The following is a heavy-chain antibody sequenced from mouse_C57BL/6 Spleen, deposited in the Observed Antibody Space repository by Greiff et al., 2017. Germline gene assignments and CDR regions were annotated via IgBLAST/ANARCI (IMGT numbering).Heavy chain of an antibody. CDR2: IWRGGIT. J-gene: IGHJ4*01. V-gene: IGHV2-5*01. Sequence: VMLVESGPGLVQPSQSLSITCTVSGFSLPSYGVHWVRQSPGKGLEWLGVIWRGGITDYNAAFMSRLSITKDNSKSQVFFKMNRLQADDTAIYYSAKNYRVYYAMDNWGPRASVSVSS. CDR1: GFSLPSYG. CDR3: AKNYRVYYAMDN.